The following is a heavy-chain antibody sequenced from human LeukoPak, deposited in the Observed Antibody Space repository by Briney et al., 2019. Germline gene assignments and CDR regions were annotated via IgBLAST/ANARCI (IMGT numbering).Heavy chain of an antibody. D-gene: IGHD3-3*01. CDR1: GFTVSSNY. Sequence: GSLRLSCAASGFTVSSNYMSWVRQAPGKGLEWVSGIYSGGSTYYVDSVKGRFTTSRDNSKNTVYLEMNSLRAEDTAVYYCAKDRNYDFWSGYRYFDSWRQGTLVTVSS. CDR3: AKDRNYDFWSGYRYFDS. J-gene: IGHJ4*02. V-gene: IGHV3-53*01. CDR2: IYSGGST.